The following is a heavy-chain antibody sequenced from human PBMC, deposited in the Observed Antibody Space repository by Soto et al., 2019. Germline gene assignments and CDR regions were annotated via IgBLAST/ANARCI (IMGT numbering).Heavy chain of an antibody. Sequence: GESLKISCKGSGYSFAGYWITWVRQKPGKGLEWMGRIDPSDSQTYYSPSFRGHVTISATKSITTVFLQWSSLRASDTAMYYRARQIYDSDTGPNFQYYFESWGQGTPVTVSS. J-gene: IGHJ4*02. CDR3: ARQIYDSDTGPNFQYYFES. V-gene: IGHV5-10-1*01. CDR2: IDPSDSQT. D-gene: IGHD3-22*01. CDR1: GYSFAGYW.